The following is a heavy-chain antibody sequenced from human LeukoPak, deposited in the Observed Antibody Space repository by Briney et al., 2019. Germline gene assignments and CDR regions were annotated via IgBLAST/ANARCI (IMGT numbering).Heavy chain of an antibody. Sequence: GGSLRLSCAASEFTFSTYAMHWVRQAPGKGLEWVAAISYDGGNEYYADSVKGRFTISRDNSKNTLYLQMNSLRAEDTAVYYCARAYYYDTSDYHYPLDYWGQGTLVTVSS. V-gene: IGHV3-30-3*01. CDR3: ARAYYYDTSDYHYPLDY. CDR1: EFTFSTYA. J-gene: IGHJ4*02. D-gene: IGHD3-22*01. CDR2: ISYDGGNE.